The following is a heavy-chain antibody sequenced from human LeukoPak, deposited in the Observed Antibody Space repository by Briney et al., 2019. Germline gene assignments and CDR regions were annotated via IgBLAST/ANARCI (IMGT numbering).Heavy chain of an antibody. CDR2: IYDSGST. V-gene: IGHV4-59*08. CDR1: GGSISSYF. CDR3: AKGDSPDPFEH. Sequence: SETLSLTCTVSGGSISSYFWSWIRQPPGKGLEWIGYIYDSGSTNYNPSFKSRVTISVDTPKNQFSLKLSSVTAADTAVYYCAKGDSPDPFEHWGLGTLVTVSS. D-gene: IGHD3-22*01. J-gene: IGHJ4*02.